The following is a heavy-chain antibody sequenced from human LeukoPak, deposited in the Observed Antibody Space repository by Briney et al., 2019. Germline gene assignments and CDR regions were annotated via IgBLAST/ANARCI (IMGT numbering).Heavy chain of an antibody. CDR1: GGSISTTY. J-gene: IGHJ4*02. CDR3: ARDFGYGDYFFDD. CDR2: LYNSGTT. V-gene: IGHV4-59*12. Sequence: DPSETLSLTCTASGGSISTTYWTWIRQPPGKGLEWIGHLYNSGTTNYNPSLKSRVTMSVDTSNNQCSLKLSTVTAADTAVYYCARDFGYGDYFFDDWGQGTLVTVSS. D-gene: IGHD4-17*01.